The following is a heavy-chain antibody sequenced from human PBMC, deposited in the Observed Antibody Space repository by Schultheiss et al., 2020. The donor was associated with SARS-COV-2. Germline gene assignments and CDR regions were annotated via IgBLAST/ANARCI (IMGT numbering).Heavy chain of an antibody. CDR2: ISYDGSNK. CDR1: GFTFSSYG. Sequence: GGSLRLSCAASGFTFSSYGMHWVRQAPGKGLEWVAVISYDGSNKYYADSVKGRFTISRDNSKNTLYLQMNSLRAEDTAVYYCAKLIAVAGTAVDYWGQGSRVTVAS. D-gene: IGHD6-19*01. J-gene: IGHJ4*02. V-gene: IGHV3-30*18. CDR3: AKLIAVAGTAVDY.